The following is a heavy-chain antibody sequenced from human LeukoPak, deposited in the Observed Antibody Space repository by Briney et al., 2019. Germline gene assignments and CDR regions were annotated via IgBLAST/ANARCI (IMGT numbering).Heavy chain of an antibody. CDR2: ISSSGSTI. D-gene: IGHD2-21*02. J-gene: IGHJ3*02. CDR3: AREMTGGVVVVTEAFDI. V-gene: IGHV3-48*04. CDR1: GFTFSSYG. Sequence: PGGSLRLSCAASGFTFSSYGMNWVRQAPGKGLEWVSYISSSGSTIYYADSVKGRFTISRDNAKNSLYLQMNSLRAEDTAVYYCAREMTGGVVVVTEAFDIWGQGTMVTVSS.